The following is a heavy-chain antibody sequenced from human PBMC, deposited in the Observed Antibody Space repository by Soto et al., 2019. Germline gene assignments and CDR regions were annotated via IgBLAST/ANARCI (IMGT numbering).Heavy chain of an antibody. D-gene: IGHD6-13*01. V-gene: IGHV1-18*01. CDR2: ISAYNGNT. Sequence: QVQLMQSGDGVQKPGASVRVSCKTSGYTFTSYGISWVRQAPGQGLEWMGWISAYNGNTNYAQKLQGRVTMTTDTSTSTAYMELRSLRSDDTAVYYCAREEQLGWFDPWGQGTLVTVSS. CDR3: AREEQLGWFDP. J-gene: IGHJ5*02. CDR1: GYTFTSYG.